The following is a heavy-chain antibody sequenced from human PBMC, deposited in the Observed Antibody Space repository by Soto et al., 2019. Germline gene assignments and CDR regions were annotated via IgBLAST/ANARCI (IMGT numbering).Heavy chain of an antibody. Sequence: PSETLSLTCTLSGGSIRTTNYYWEWIRQPPGKGLEWIGNIYYSGSTYYNPSLKSRVTISVDTSKNQFSLKMRSVTAADTAVYFCARLSRDSYGLTYYQYYAMDVWGRGTTVTVS. CDR3: ARLSRDSYGLTYYQYYAMDV. CDR1: GGSIRTTNYY. V-gene: IGHV4-39*01. CDR2: IYYSGST. J-gene: IGHJ6*02. D-gene: IGHD5-18*01.